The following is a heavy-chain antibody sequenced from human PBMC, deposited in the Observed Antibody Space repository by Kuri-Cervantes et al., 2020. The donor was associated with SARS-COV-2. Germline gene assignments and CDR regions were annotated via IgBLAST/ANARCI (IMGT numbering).Heavy chain of an antibody. D-gene: IGHD4-23*01. CDR1: GYTFTGYD. J-gene: IGHJ3*02. Sequence: ASVKVSCKASGYTFTGYDINRVRQATGQGLEWMGWMNPNSGNTGYAQKFQGRVTMTRNTSINTAYMELSSLRSEDTAVYYCARGTTVVKVDIWGQGTMVTVSS. V-gene: IGHV1-8*01. CDR3: ARGTTVVKVDI. CDR2: MNPNSGNT.